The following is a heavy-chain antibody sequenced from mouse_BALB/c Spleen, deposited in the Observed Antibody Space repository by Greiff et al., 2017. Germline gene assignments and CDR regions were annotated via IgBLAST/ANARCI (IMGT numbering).Heavy chain of an antibody. D-gene: IGHD2-3*01. CDR1: GYSITSDYA. CDR3: ARRDGYPAMDY. CDR2: ISYSGST. Sequence: VQLKQSGPGLVKPSQSLSLTCTVTGYSITSDYAWNWIRQFPGNKLEWMGYISYSGSTSYNPSLKSRISITRDTSKNQFFLQLNSVTTEDTATYYCARRDGYPAMDYWGQGTSVTVSS. V-gene: IGHV3-2*02. J-gene: IGHJ4*01.